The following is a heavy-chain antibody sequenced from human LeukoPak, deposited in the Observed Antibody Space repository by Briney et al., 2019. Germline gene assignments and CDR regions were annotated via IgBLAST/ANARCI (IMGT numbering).Heavy chain of an antibody. CDR3: ARGPHSYYYDSSGYYYVDY. J-gene: IGHJ4*02. CDR2: IWYDGSNK. Sequence: GGSLRLPCAASGFTFSSYGMHWVRQAPGKGLEWVAVIWYDGSNKYYADSVKGRFTISRDNSKNTLYLQMNSLRAEDTAVYYCARGPHSYYYDSSGYYYVDYWGQGTLVTVSS. D-gene: IGHD3-22*01. V-gene: IGHV3-33*01. CDR1: GFTFSSYG.